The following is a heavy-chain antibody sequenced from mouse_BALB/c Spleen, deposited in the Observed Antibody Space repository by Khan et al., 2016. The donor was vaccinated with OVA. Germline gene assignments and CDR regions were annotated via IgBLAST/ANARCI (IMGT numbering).Heavy chain of an antibody. CDR1: GFTFSTYG. J-gene: IGHJ3*01. Sequence: EVQLVESGGDLMKPGGSLKLSCAASGFTFSTYGMSWVRQTPDKRLEWVATINSGGYYNYYPDSVQGRLTISRNNAKNTLYLQMSSLKSEDTAMYYCASHLTGSFAYWGQGTLVTVSA. CDR2: INSGGYYN. V-gene: IGHV5-6*01. D-gene: IGHD4-1*01. CDR3: ASHLTGSFAY.